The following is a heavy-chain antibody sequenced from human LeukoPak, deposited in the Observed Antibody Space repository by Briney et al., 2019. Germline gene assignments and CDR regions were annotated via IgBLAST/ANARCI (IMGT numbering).Heavy chain of an antibody. J-gene: IGHJ6*02. V-gene: IGHV4-59*01. Sequence: TSETLSLTCTVSGGSISGYYWSWIRQPPGKGLEWIGYIYYSGSTNYNPSLKSRVTISVDTSKNQFSLKLSSVTAADTAVYYCARVDIVATDYYGMDVWGQGTTVTVSS. CDR2: IYYSGST. CDR3: ARVDIVATDYYGMDV. CDR1: GGSISGYY. D-gene: IGHD5-12*01.